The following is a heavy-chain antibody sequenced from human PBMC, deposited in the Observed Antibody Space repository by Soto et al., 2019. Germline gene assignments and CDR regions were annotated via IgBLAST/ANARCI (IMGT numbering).Heavy chain of an antibody. J-gene: IGHJ3*02. CDR1: GYTFTSYG. D-gene: IGHD3-22*01. CDR2: ISAYNGNT. Sequence: SVKVSCKASGYTFTSYGISWGRQAPVQGLEWMGWISAYNGNTNYAQKLQGRVTMTTDTSTSTAYMELRSLRSDDTAVYYCARGRWDDSSGYDAFDIWGQGTMVTVSS. CDR3: ARGRWDDSSGYDAFDI. V-gene: IGHV1-18*04.